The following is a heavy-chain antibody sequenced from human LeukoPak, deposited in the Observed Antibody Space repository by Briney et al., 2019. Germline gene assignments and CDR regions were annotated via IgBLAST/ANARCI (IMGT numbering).Heavy chain of an antibody. CDR1: GFTFSSYW. CDR2: INSDGSST. D-gene: IGHD1-26*01. CDR3: ARVWNEFDGSYAY. Sequence: GGSLRLSCAASGFTFSSYWMHWVRQAPGKGLVWVSRINSDGSSTSYADSVKGRFTISRDNAKNTLYLQMNCLRAEDTAVYYCARVWNEFDGSYAYWGQGTLVTVSS. J-gene: IGHJ4*02. V-gene: IGHV3-74*01.